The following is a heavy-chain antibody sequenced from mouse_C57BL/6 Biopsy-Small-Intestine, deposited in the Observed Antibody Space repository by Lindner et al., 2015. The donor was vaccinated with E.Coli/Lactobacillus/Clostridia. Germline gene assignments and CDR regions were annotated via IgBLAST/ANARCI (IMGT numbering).Heavy chain of an antibody. Sequence: VQLQESGAELVKPGASVKISCKASGYAFSSYWMNWVKQRPGKGLEWIGQIYPGDGDTNYNGKFKGKATLTADKSSSTAYMQLSSLTSEDSAVYFCARREGTGNYFDYWGQGTTLTVSS. CDR1: GYAFSSYW. CDR2: IYPGDGDT. D-gene: IGHD4-1*01. V-gene: IGHV1-80*01. CDR3: ARREGTGNYFDY. J-gene: IGHJ2*01.